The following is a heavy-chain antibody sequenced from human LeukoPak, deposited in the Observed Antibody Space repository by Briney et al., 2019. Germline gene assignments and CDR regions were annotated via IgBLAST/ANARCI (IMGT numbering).Heavy chain of an antibody. CDR2: ISAYNGNT. Sequence: GASVQVSCKASGFTFTSYGISWVRQAPGQGLEWMGWISAYNGNTNYAQKLQGRVTMTTDTSTSTAYMELRSLRSDDTAVYYCARDRGEWFGESQGLDYWGQGTLVTVSS. CDR3: ARDRGEWFGESQGLDY. J-gene: IGHJ4*02. CDR1: GFTFTSYG. D-gene: IGHD3-10*01. V-gene: IGHV1-18*01.